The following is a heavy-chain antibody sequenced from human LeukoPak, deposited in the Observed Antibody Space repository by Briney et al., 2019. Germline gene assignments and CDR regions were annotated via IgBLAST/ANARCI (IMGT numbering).Heavy chain of an antibody. CDR1: GFTFRSYS. CDR3: AKRSLGSFDY. V-gene: IGHV3-23*01. Sequence: GGSLRLSCAASGFTFRSYSMNWVRQAPGKGLEWVSAISGSGGSTYYADPVKGRFTISRDNSKNTLYLQMNSLRAEDTAVYYCAKRSLGSFDYWGQGTLVTVSS. CDR2: ISGSGGST. D-gene: IGHD7-27*01. J-gene: IGHJ4*02.